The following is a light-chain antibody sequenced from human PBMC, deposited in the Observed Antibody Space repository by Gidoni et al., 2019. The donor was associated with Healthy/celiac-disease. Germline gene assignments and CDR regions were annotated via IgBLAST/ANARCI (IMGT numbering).Light chain of an antibody. CDR1: QSVSSY. Sequence: EIVFTQSPATLSLSPGERATLSCRASQSVSSYLAWYQQKPGQAPRLLIYDASNRATGIPARFSGSGSGTDFTLTISSLEPEDFAVYYCQQRSNWPPVTFGGGTKAEIK. CDR3: QQRSNWPPVT. V-gene: IGKV3-11*01. CDR2: DAS. J-gene: IGKJ4*01.